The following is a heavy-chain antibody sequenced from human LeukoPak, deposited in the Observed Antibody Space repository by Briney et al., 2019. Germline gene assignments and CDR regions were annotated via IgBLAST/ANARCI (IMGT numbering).Heavy chain of an antibody. CDR3: ARELIGTTWRGNRSYFDL. J-gene: IGHJ2*01. D-gene: IGHD2/OR15-2a*01. CDR2: IWYDGSNK. CDR1: GFTFSSYG. V-gene: IGHV3-33*01. Sequence: GRSLRLSCAASGFTFSSYGMHWVRQAPGKGLEWVAVIWYDGSNKYYADSVKGRFTISRDNSKNTLYLQMNSLRAEDTAVYYCARELIGTTWRGNRSYFDLWGRGTLVTVSS.